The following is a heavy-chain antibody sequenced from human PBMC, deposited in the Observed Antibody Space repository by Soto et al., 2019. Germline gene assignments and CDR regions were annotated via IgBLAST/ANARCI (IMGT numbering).Heavy chain of an antibody. Sequence: QVQLQESGPGLVKPSGTLSLTCAVSGGSISSSNWWRWVRQPPGKGLEWIGEIYHSGSTNYNPSLMSRVPISVDNSKNQFSLKLSSVTAADPAVYYCAILTGYYNEFGWSWFDPWGQGTLVTVSS. CDR2: IYHSGST. CDR1: GGSISSSNW. CDR3: AILTGYYNEFGWSWFDP. J-gene: IGHJ5*02. D-gene: IGHD3-9*01. V-gene: IGHV4-4*02.